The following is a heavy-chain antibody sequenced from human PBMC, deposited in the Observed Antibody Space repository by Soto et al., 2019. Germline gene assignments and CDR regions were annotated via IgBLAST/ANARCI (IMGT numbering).Heavy chain of an antibody. CDR3: ARDESSYYDSSGPSDAFDI. D-gene: IGHD3-22*01. Sequence: ASVKVSCKASGYTFTSYGISWVRQAPGQVLEWMGWISAYNGNTNYAQKLQGRVTMTTDTSTSTAYMELRSLRSDDTAVYCCARDESSYYDSSGPSDAFDIWGQGTMVTVSS. V-gene: IGHV1-18*01. CDR1: GYTFTSYG. J-gene: IGHJ3*02. CDR2: ISAYNGNT.